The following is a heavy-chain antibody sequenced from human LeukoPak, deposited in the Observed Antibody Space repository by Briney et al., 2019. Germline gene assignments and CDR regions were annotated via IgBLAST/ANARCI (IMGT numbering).Heavy chain of an antibody. CDR1: GFTFDDYG. CDR3: AKQIWFGESPEFDY. CDR2: INWNGGST. Sequence: GGSLRLSCAASGFTFDDYGMSWVRQAPGKGLEGVSGINWNGGSTVYADSVKGRFTISRDNSKNTLYLQMNSLRAEDTAVYYCAKQIWFGESPEFDYWGQGTLVTVSS. V-gene: IGHV3-20*04. D-gene: IGHD3-10*01. J-gene: IGHJ4*02.